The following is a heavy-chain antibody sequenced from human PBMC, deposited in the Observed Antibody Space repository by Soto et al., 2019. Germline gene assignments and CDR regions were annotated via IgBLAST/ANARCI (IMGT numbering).Heavy chain of an antibody. Sequence: EVQLVESGGGLVQPGRSLRLSCAASGFTFDDYAMHWVRQAPGKGLEWVSGISWNSGSIGYADSVKGRFTISRDNAKISLYLQMNSLRAEDTALYYCAKVLQWLLPLDAFEIWGQGTMVTVSS. CDR1: GFTFDDYA. D-gene: IGHD6-19*01. CDR2: ISWNSGSI. J-gene: IGHJ3*02. CDR3: AKVLQWLLPLDAFEI. V-gene: IGHV3-9*01.